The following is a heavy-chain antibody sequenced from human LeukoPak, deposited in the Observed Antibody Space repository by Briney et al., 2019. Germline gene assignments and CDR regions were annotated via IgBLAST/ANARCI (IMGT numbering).Heavy chain of an antibody. CDR3: ARDPYSGSYGNNYYYYMDV. J-gene: IGHJ6*03. D-gene: IGHD5-12*01. V-gene: IGHV3-21*01. CDR2: ITSSSTYV. Sequence: SGGSLRLSCVASGFTFSTYSMNWVRQAPGKGLEWVSSITSSSTYVFYADSVKGRFTISRDNAQNSLYLQMNSLRAEDTAVYYCARDPYSGSYGNNYYYYMDVWGKGTTVTISS. CDR1: GFTFSTYS.